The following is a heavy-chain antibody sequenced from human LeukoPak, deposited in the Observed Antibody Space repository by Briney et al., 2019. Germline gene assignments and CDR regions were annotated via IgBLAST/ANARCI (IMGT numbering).Heavy chain of an antibody. CDR1: GFTFSSYE. CDR3: AKERQGGNSYGDEAFYFDY. J-gene: IGHJ4*02. D-gene: IGHD4-23*01. CDR2: ISSSGSTI. V-gene: IGHV3-48*03. Sequence: PGGSLRLSCAASGFTFSSYEMNWVRQAPGKRLEWVSYISSSGSTIYYADSVKGRFTISRDNSKNTLYLQMHSLRAEDTAIYYCAKERQGGNSYGDEAFYFDYWGQGTLVTVSS.